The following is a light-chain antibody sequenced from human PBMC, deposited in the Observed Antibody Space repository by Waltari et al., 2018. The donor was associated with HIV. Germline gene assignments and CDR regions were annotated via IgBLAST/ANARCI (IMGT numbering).Light chain of an antibody. Sequence: DIQMTQSPSNLSASVGDKVTTTCRASQRISSWLAWYQQKPGKAPKLLIYKASTLENVVPSRFSGSGSGTEFTLTISSLQPDDFATYYCQQYKSYALTFGGGTKVEIK. J-gene: IGKJ4*01. V-gene: IGKV1-5*03. CDR3: QQYKSYALT. CDR2: KAS. CDR1: QRISSW.